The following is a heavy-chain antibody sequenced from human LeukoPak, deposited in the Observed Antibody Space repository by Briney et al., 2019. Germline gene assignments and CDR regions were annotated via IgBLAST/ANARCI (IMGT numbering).Heavy chain of an antibody. V-gene: IGHV3-23*01. Sequence: PGGSLRLSXAASGFTFSSYAMSWVRQAPGKGLEWDSAISGSGGSTYYADSVKGRFTISRDNSKNTLYLQMNSLRAEDTAVYYCAKEEGVGRYPRYWGQGTLVTVSS. J-gene: IGHJ4*02. CDR1: GFTFSSYA. CDR2: ISGSGGST. CDR3: AKEEGVGRYPRY. D-gene: IGHD1-1*01.